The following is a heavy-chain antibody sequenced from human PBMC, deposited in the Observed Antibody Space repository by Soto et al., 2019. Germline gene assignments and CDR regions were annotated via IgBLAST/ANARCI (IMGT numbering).Heavy chain of an antibody. CDR1: GFTFSSYG. V-gene: IGHV3-30*18. J-gene: IGHJ6*02. Sequence: GGSLRLSCAASGFTFSSYGMHWVRQAPGKGLEWVAVISYDGSNKYYADSVKGRFTISRDNSKNTLYLQMNSLRAEDTAVYYCAKALNYDILTGPYYYYGMDVWGQGTTVTVSS. D-gene: IGHD3-9*01. CDR3: AKALNYDILTGPYYYYGMDV. CDR2: ISYDGSNK.